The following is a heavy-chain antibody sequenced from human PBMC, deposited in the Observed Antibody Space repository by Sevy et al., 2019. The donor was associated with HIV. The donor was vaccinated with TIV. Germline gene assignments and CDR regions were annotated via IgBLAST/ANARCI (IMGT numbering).Heavy chain of an antibody. D-gene: IGHD3-22*01. CDR3: ARGSTYYYDDSGYSTRGDAFDI. J-gene: IGHJ3*02. V-gene: IGHV3-53*01. CDR1: GFTVSSNY. CDR2: IYTGGST. Sequence: GGSLRLSCAASGFTVSSNYMTWVRQAPGKGLEWVSVIYTGGSTYYAESVKGRFTISRDNSKNTVYLRMNSLRAEDTAVYYCARGSTYYYDDSGYSTRGDAFDIWGQGTMVNVSS.